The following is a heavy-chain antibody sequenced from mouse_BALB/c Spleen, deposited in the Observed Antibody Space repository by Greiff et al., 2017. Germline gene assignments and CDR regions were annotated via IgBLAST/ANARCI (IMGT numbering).Heavy chain of an antibody. Sequence: EVKVVESGGGLVQPGGSLKLSCAASGFTFSSFGMHWVRQAPEKGLEWVAYISSGSSTIYYADTVKGRFTISRDNPKNTLFLQMTSLRSEDTAMYYCAREGITRGFDYWGQGTTLTVSS. J-gene: IGHJ2*01. CDR3: AREGITRGFDY. CDR2: ISSGSSTI. V-gene: IGHV5-17*02. D-gene: IGHD2-4*01. CDR1: GFTFSSFG.